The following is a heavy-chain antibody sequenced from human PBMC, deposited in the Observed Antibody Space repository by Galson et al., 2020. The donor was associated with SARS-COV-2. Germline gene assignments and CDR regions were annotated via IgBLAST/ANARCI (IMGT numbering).Heavy chain of an antibody. CDR3: AARYSSSGFGDNWFYP. CDR1: GGSISSSSYY. D-gene: IGHD6-13*01. J-gene: IGHJ5*02. CDR2: IYYSGST. Sequence: SETLSLTCTVSGGSISSSSYYWGWIRQPPGKGLEWIGSIYYSGSTYYNPSLKSRVTISVDTSKNQFSLKLSSVTAADTAVYYCAARYSSSGFGDNWFYPWGQGTLVTVSS. V-gene: IGHV4-39*01.